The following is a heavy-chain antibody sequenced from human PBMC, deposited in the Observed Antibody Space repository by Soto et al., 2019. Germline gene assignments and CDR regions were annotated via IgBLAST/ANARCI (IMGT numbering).Heavy chain of an antibody. D-gene: IGHD6-19*01. CDR1: GFTFSSYG. J-gene: IGHJ4*02. CDR2: ISYDGSNK. Sequence: PGGSLRLSCAASGFTFSSYGMHWVRQAPGKGLEWVAVISYDGSNKYYADSVKGRFTISRDNSKNTLYLQMSSLIAEDTAVYYCAKRHSSGFDYWGQGTLVTVSS. V-gene: IGHV3-30*18. CDR3: AKRHSSGFDY.